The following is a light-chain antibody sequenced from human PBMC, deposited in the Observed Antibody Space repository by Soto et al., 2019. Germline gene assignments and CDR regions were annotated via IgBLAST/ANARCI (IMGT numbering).Light chain of an antibody. CDR3: QQYGSSGT. CDR2: GAS. CDR1: QSVSHNY. J-gene: IGKJ1*01. V-gene: IGKV3-20*01. Sequence: EIVLTQSPGTLSLSPGDRATLSCRARQSVSHNYLAWYQQKPGQAPRLLIYGASNRATGIPDRFSGSGSGTDFNLTISRLEPEDFAVYYCQQYGSSGTFGQGTKVEIK.